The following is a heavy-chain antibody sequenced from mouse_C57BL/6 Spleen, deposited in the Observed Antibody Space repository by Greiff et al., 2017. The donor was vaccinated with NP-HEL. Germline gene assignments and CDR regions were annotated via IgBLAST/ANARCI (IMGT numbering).Heavy chain of an antibody. CDR2: IDPSDSYT. V-gene: IGHV1-59*01. Sequence: QVQLQQPGAELVRPGTSVKLSCKASGYTFTSYWMHWVKQRPGQGLEWIGVIDPSDSYTNYNKKFKGKATLTVDTSSSTAYMQLSSLTSKDSAVYYCAVNPYYGSGYGYFDDWGTGTTVTVSS. D-gene: IGHD1-1*01. CDR1: GYTFTSYW. J-gene: IGHJ1*03. CDR3: AVNPYYGSGYGYFDD.